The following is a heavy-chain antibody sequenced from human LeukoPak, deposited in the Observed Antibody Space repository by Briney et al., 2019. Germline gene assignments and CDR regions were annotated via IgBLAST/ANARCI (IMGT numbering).Heavy chain of an antibody. CDR1: RFTFSSFV. D-gene: IGHD1-26*01. Sequence: GGSLRLSCAASRFTFSSFVMSGVRQAPGKGLEWVSSMSASGGSTYYADSVKGRFTISRDNSKNTLYLQMNSLRAEDTALYYCANTDHSGSYFFDYWGQGTLVTVSS. J-gene: IGHJ4*02. V-gene: IGHV3-23*01. CDR3: ANTDHSGSYFFDY. CDR2: MSASGGST.